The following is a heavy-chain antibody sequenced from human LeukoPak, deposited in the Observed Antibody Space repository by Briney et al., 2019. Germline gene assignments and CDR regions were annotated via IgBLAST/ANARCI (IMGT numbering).Heavy chain of an antibody. CDR2: INPSGGST. CDR1: GYTFTSYY. D-gene: IGHD2-2*01. J-gene: IGHJ4*02. V-gene: IGHV1-46*03. CDR3: ARDLYCSSTSCYLFDY. Sequence: ASVKVSCKASGYTFTSYYMHWVRQAPGQGLEWMGIINPSGGSTSYAQKFQGSVTMTRDTSTSTVYMELSSLRSEDTAVYYCARDLYCSSTSCYLFDYWGQGTLVTVSS.